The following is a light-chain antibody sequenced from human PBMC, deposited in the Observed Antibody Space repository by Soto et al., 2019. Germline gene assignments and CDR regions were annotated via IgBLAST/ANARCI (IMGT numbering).Light chain of an antibody. CDR2: ANN. J-gene: IGLJ3*02. CDR1: SSNIGAGYD. V-gene: IGLV1-40*03. Sequence: QAVVTQPPSLSGAPGQRVTISCTGSSSNIGAGYDVHWYQQLPGTAPKLLIYANNNRPSGVPDRFSGSKSGASASLAITGLQAEDEADYYCQSYESSLSGWVFGGGTKLTVL. CDR3: QSYESSLSGWV.